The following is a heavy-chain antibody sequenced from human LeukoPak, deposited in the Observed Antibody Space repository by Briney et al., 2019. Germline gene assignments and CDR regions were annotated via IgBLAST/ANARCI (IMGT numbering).Heavy chain of an antibody. D-gene: IGHD6-19*01. V-gene: IGHV4-34*01. CDR3: ARRKQWLSIMDV. J-gene: IGHJ6*02. CDR1: GGSFSGYY. Sequence: SETLSLTCAVYGGSFSGYYWSWIRQPPGKGLEWIGEINHSGSTNYNPSLKSRVTISVDTSRNQFSLKLSSVAAADTAVYYCARRKQWLSIMDVWGQGTTVTVSS. CDR2: INHSGST.